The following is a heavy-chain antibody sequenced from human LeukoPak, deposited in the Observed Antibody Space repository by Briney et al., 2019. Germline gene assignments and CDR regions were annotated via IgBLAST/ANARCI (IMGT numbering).Heavy chain of an antibody. J-gene: IGHJ4*02. CDR1: GGSIFGYN. CDR2: IYYSGST. Sequence: SETLSLTCTVSGGSIFGYNWSWMRQPPGKGLERIGYIYYSGSTNYNPSLKSRVTISEDTPKNQFSLKLSSVTAADAAVYYCARDRSGYYFDYWGQGTLVTVSS. V-gene: IGHV4-59*01. D-gene: IGHD3-3*01. CDR3: ARDRSGYYFDY.